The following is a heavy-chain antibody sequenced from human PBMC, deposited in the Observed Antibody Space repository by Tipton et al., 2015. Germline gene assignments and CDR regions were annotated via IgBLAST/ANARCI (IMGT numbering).Heavy chain of an antibody. D-gene: IGHD5-24*01. CDR3: ARDKERWLQYWAFDI. V-gene: IGHV4-59*12. Sequence: TLSLTCTVSGGSINNYYWSWIRQTPGKGLEWIGYIYYSGSTTYNSSLKSRVTISVDTSKNQFSLKLSSVTAADTAVYYCARDKERWLQYWAFDIWGQGTMVTVSS. CDR1: GGSINNYY. CDR2: IYYSGST. J-gene: IGHJ3*02.